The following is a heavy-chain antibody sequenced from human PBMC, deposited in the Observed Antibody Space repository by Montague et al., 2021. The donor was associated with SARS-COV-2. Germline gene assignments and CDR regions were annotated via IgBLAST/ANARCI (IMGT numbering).Heavy chain of an antibody. D-gene: IGHD1-26*01. CDR1: GFTFSRYG. V-gene: IGHV3-30*18. J-gene: IGHJ4*02. Sequence: SLRLSCAASGFTFSRYGMHWVRQAPGKGLEWVAVISYDGSNKYYADSVKGRFTISRDNSKNTLYLQMNSLGAEDTAVYYCAKGYSGSYYSPFDYWGQGTLVTVSS. CDR2: ISYDGSNK. CDR3: AKGYSGSYYSPFDY.